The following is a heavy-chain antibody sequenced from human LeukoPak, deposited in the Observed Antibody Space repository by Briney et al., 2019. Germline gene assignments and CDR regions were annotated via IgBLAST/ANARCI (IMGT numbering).Heavy chain of an antibody. CDR2: VSSSTSTI. CDR1: GFTFNSHW. Sequence: GGSLRLSCAASGFTFNSHWMSWVRQAPGKGLEWVSYVSSSTSTIYYANSVKGRFTISRDNAKNSLYLQMNSLRDEDTAVYYCARNDGSGRYGMDVWGQGTTVTVSS. J-gene: IGHJ6*02. CDR3: ARNDGSGRYGMDV. V-gene: IGHV3-48*02. D-gene: IGHD3-10*01.